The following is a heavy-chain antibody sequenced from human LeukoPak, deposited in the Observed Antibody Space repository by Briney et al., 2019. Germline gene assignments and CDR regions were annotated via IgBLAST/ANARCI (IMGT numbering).Heavy chain of an antibody. CDR1: GGSISSGGYY. Sequence: SQTLSLTRTVSGGSISSGGYYWSWIRQHPGKGLEWIGYIYYSGSTYYNPSLKSRVTISVDTSKNQFSLKLSSVTAADTAVYYCARAHYGGNSYYYYGMDVWGQGTTVTVSS. D-gene: IGHD4-23*01. CDR2: IYYSGST. J-gene: IGHJ6*02. V-gene: IGHV4-31*03. CDR3: ARAHYGGNSYYYYGMDV.